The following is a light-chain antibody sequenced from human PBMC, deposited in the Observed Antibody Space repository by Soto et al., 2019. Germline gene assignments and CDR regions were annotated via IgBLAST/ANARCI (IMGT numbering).Light chain of an antibody. CDR2: AAS. V-gene: IGKV1-27*01. Sequence: DIQMTQSPSSLSASVGDRVTITCRASQGIGNYLAWYQQKPGKVPKLLIYAASTLQSGVPSRFSGSGSGTDFTLTISSLQPEDVATYYCQKYNSAPHTFGGGNNV. CDR3: QKYNSAPHT. J-gene: IGKJ4*01. CDR1: QGIGNY.